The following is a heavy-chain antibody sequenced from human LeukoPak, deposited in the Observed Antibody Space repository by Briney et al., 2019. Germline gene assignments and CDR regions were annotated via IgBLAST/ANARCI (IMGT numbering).Heavy chain of an antibody. D-gene: IGHD1-14*01. Sequence: PGGSLRLSCAASEFTFSTYGMHWVRQAPGKGLEWVAIIWYDGSNEYYADSVKGRFTISRDNSKNTLFLQMNSLRAEDTAVYYCARLISGTGRLDYWGQGTLVTVSS. CDR3: ARLISGTGRLDY. CDR1: EFTFSTYG. V-gene: IGHV3-33*08. CDR2: IWYDGSNE. J-gene: IGHJ4*02.